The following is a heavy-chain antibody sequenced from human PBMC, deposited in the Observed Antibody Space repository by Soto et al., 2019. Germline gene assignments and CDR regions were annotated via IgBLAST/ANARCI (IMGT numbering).Heavy chain of an antibody. V-gene: IGHV4-39*01. CDR1: GGSITRNNHY. CDR3: ARLGSSGWYQVSYFDY. CDR2: ILYSGST. J-gene: IGHJ4*02. D-gene: IGHD6-19*01. Sequence: QLQLQESGPGLVKPSETLSLTCIVSGGSITRNNHYWGWIRQSPGKGLEWLGSILYSGSTNYNPSLKSRVTLPVETSKNQFSLKMGSGTAADTALYYCARLGSSGWYQVSYFDYWGQGTLVTVSS.